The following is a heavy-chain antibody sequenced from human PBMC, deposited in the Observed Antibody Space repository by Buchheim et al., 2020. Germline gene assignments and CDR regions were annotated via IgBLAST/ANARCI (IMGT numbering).Heavy chain of an antibody. Sequence: EVQLVESGGGLVQPGGSLRLSCAASGFTFSTYDMTWVRQAPGKGLEWVSYISSSGTTIYFADSVKGRFTISRDNAKNSLYLQMNSLRADDTAVYYCARDLNNFAYCGGDCYSYFDYWGQGTL. CDR3: ARDLNNFAYCGGDCYSYFDY. V-gene: IGHV3-48*03. J-gene: IGHJ4*02. D-gene: IGHD2-21*02. CDR2: ISSSGTTI. CDR1: GFTFSTYD.